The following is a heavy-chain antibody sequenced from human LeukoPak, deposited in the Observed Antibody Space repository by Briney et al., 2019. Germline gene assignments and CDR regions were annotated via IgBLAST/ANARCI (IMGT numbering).Heavy chain of an antibody. CDR3: AKVAYSSSWYAFDY. Sequence: GGSLRLSCAASGFTFSSYAMSWVRQAPGKGLEWVSAISGSGGSTYSADSVKGRFTISRDSSRNTLYLQMNSLRAEDTAVYYCAKVAYSSSWYAFDYWGQGTLVTVSS. J-gene: IGHJ4*02. D-gene: IGHD6-13*01. CDR2: ISGSGGST. V-gene: IGHV3-23*01. CDR1: GFTFSSYA.